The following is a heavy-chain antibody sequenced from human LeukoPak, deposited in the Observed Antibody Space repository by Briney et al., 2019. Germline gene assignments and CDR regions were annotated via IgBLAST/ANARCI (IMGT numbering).Heavy chain of an antibody. J-gene: IGHJ5*02. V-gene: IGHV4-34*01. CDR3: ARRSRLKGVVTENWFDP. CDR2: INHSGST. CDR1: GGSFSGYY. D-gene: IGHD3-3*01. Sequence: SETLSLTCAVYGGSFSGYYWSWIRQPPGKGLEWIGEINHSGSTNYNPSLKGRVTISVDTSKNQFSLKLSSVTAADTAVYYCARRSRLKGVVTENWFDPWGQGTLVTVSS.